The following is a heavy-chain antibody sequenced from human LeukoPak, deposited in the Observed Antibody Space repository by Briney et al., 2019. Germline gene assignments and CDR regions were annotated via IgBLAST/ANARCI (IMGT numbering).Heavy chain of an antibody. Sequence: PGGSLRLSCAASGFTFDDYAMHWVRQAPGKGLEWVSGISWNSGSIGYADSVKGRFTISRDNAKNSLYLQMNSLRAEDTALYYCAKDEAGPGGTLDYWGQGTLVTVPS. V-gene: IGHV3-9*01. CDR1: GFTFDDYA. CDR3: AKDEAGPGGTLDY. J-gene: IGHJ4*02. CDR2: ISWNSGSI.